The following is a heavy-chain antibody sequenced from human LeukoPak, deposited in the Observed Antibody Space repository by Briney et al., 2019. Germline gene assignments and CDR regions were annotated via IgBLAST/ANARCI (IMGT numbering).Heavy chain of an antibody. Sequence: SETLSLTCAAYGGSFSGYYWSWIRQPPGKGLEWIGEINHSGSTNYNPSLKSRVTISVDTSKNQFSLKLSSVTAADTAVYYCARVPTTYSSYDYWGQGTLVTVAS. D-gene: IGHD6-6*01. CDR2: INHSGST. V-gene: IGHV4-34*01. J-gene: IGHJ4*02. CDR3: ARVPTTYSSYDY. CDR1: GGSFSGYY.